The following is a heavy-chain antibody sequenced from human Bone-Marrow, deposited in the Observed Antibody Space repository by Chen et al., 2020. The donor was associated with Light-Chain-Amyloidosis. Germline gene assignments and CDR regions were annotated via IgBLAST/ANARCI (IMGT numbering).Heavy chain of an antibody. D-gene: IGHD3-22*01. CDR3: ARGGYYYDSSGYQPHGFSWGYYYYYGMDV. Sequence: GFTFSSYAMHWVRQAPGKGLEWVAVISYDGSNKYYADSVKGRFTISRDNSKNTLYLQMNSLRAEDTAVYYCARGGYYYDSSGYQPHGFSWGYYYYYGMDVWGQGTTVTVSS. J-gene: IGHJ6*02. CDR1: GFTFSSYA. V-gene: IGHV3-30-3*01. CDR2: ISYDGSNK.